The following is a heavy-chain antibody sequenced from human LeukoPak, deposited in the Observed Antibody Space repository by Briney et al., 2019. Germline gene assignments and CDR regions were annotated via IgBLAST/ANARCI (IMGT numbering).Heavy chain of an antibody. Sequence: SETLSLTCAVSGGSISSSKWWGWARQPPGKGLEWIGEIYHGGSTNYNPSLKSRVTISVDTSKNQFSLKLSSVTAADTAVYYCARRRYSSSWYEGANNWFDPWGQGTLVTVSS. CDR2: IYHGGST. CDR1: GGSISSSKW. V-gene: IGHV4-4*02. J-gene: IGHJ5*02. D-gene: IGHD6-13*01. CDR3: ARRRYSSSWYEGANNWFDP.